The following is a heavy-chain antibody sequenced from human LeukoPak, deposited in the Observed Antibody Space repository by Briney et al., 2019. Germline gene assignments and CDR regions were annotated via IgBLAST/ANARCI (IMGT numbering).Heavy chain of an antibody. V-gene: IGHV3-74*01. CDR1: GFIFSDYW. Sequence: GGSLRLSCAPSGFIFSDYWFHWVRQTPGQGLVWVAAINRDGTGTSHADSVRGRFTVSRDNAKNTLYLQLNSLRADDTAVYYCARGLSYAVAYGDYWGQGTLVTVSS. CDR3: ARGLSYAVAYGDY. CDR2: INRDGTGT. J-gene: IGHJ4*01. D-gene: IGHD6-19*01.